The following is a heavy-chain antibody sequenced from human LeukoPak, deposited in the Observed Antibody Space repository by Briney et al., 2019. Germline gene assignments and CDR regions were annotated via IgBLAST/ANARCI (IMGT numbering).Heavy chain of an antibody. CDR2: IYTSGST. D-gene: IGHD3-3*01. CDR1: GGSISSYY. V-gene: IGHV4-4*07. J-gene: IGHJ4*02. CDR3: ARDSSQNYDLWSGYFDY. Sequence: SETLSLTCTVSGGSISSYYWSWIRQPAGKGLEWIGRIYTSGSTNYNPSLKSRVTMSVDTSKNQFSLKLSSVTAADTAVYYCARDSSQNYDLWSGYFDYWGQGTLVTVSS.